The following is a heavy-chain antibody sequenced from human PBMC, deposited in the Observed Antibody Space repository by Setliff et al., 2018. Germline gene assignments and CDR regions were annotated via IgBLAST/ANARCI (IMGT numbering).Heavy chain of an antibody. Sequence: PSETLSLTCTVSGGSISSGGYYWSWIRQHPGKGLEWIGFIFYSGDTKSNPSLKSRVTMSVDTSKNQFSLKLSSVTAADTAVYYYARDRTYYGSGTYTRWFDYWGQGTLVTVSS. CDR3: ARDRTYYGSGTYTRWFDY. V-gene: IGHV4-61*08. D-gene: IGHD3-10*01. CDR2: IFYSGDT. CDR1: GGSISSGGYY. J-gene: IGHJ4*02.